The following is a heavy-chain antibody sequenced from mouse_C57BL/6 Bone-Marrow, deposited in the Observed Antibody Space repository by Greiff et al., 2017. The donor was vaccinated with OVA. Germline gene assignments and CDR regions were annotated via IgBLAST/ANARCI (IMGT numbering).Heavy chain of an antibody. V-gene: IGHV1-26*01. Sequence: KQSHGKSLEWIGDINPNNGGTSYNQKFKGKATLTVDKSSSTAYMELRSLTSEDSAVYYCAREGYYYGSSPWFAYWGQGTLVTVSA. J-gene: IGHJ3*01. D-gene: IGHD1-1*01. CDR3: AREGYYYGSSPWFAY. CDR2: INPNNGGT.